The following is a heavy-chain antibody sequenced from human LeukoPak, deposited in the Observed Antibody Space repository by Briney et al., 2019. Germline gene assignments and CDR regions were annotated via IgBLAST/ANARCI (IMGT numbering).Heavy chain of an antibody. D-gene: IGHD5-18*01. CDR2: IIPIFGTA. CDR3: AREGRGYSYGQVESWFDP. CDR1: GGTFSSYA. V-gene: IGHV1-69*05. J-gene: IGHJ5*02. Sequence: ASVKVSCKASGGTFSSYAISWVRQAPGQGLEWMGRIIPIFGTANYAQKLQGRVTITTDESTSTAYMELSSLRSEDTAVYYCAREGRGYSYGQVESWFDPWGQGTLVTVSS.